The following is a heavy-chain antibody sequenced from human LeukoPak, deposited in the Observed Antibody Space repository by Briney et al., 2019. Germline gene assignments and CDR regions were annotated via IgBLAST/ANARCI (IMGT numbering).Heavy chain of an antibody. CDR1: GFTFSSYG. V-gene: IGHV3-23*01. D-gene: IGHD1-26*01. CDR2: TSGSGGST. J-gene: IGHJ4*02. CDR3: AKVVEEIIVGASHFDY. Sequence: GGSLRLSCAASGFTFSSYGMSWVRQAPGKGLEWVSATSGSGGSTYYADSVKGRFTISRDNSKNTLYLQMNSLRAEDTAVYYCAKVVEEIIVGASHFDYWGQGTLVTVSS.